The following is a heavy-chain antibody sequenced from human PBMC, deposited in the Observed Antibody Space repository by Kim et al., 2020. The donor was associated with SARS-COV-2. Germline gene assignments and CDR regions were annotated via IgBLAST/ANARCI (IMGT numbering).Heavy chain of an antibody. CDR3: TRGVVIGSSDRWYEVDN. J-gene: IGHJ4*02. V-gene: IGHV3-30*07. D-gene: IGHD6-13*01. Sequence: YVKARFTISRDNSKNTLSLQINTLRVEDTAVYYCTRGVVIGSSDRWYEVDNWGQGTLVTVSS.